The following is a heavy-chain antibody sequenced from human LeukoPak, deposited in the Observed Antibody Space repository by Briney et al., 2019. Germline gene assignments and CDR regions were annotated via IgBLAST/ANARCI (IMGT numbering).Heavy chain of an antibody. CDR2: IYYSGST. J-gene: IGHJ6*03. Sequence: PSETLSLTCTVSGGSISSYYWSWIRQPPEKGLEWIGNIYYSGSTNYNPSLKSRVTISVDTSKNQFSLKLSSVTAADTAVYFCARGRVSSSTWYSTYYYYFYMDVWGKGTTVTVSS. CDR1: GGSISSYY. D-gene: IGHD1-1*01. CDR3: ARGRVSSSTWYSTYYYYFYMDV. V-gene: IGHV4-59*01.